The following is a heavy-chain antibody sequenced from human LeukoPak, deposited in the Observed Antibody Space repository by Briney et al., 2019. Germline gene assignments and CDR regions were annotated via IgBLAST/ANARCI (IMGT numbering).Heavy chain of an antibody. V-gene: IGHV3-11*01. D-gene: IGHD4-23*01. CDR3: AKTDYGGNLGFDI. J-gene: IGHJ3*02. CDR2: ISNTGHTK. CDR1: GLTFSEYY. Sequence: GGSLRLSCAASGLTFSEYYMSWIRQAPGKGLEWVSYISNTGHTKYYADSVKGRLTISRDNAKKSLYLQMNTLRVGDTAVYYCAKTDYGGNLGFDIWGQGTMVTVSS.